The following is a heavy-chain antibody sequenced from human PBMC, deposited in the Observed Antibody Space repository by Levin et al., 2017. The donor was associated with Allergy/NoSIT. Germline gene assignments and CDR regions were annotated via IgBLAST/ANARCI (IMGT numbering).Heavy chain of an antibody. J-gene: IGHJ6*02. CDR3: ATVRYYDFWSGRMVGYYYGVDV. CDR2: FDPEDGET. D-gene: IGHD3-3*01. Sequence: ASVKVSCKVSGYTLTELSMHWVRQAPGKGLEWMGGFDPEDGETIYAQKFQGRVTMTEDTSTDTAYMELSSLRSEDTAVYYCATVRYYDFWSGRMVGYYYGVDVWGQGTTVTVSS. CDR1: GYTLTELS. V-gene: IGHV1-24*01.